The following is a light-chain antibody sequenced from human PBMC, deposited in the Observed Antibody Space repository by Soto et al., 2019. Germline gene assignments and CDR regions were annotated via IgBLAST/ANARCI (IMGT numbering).Light chain of an antibody. J-gene: IGLJ3*02. V-gene: IGLV1-44*01. CDR1: SSNIGSNT. CDR3: AAWDDSLSGVV. CDR2: SNN. Sequence: QSVVTQPPSASGTPGQSVTISCSGSSSNIGSNTVNWFQQLPGTAPKLLIYSNNQRPSGVPDRFSGSKSGTSASLAISGLQSEDEADYYCAAWDDSLSGVVFGGGTKLTVL.